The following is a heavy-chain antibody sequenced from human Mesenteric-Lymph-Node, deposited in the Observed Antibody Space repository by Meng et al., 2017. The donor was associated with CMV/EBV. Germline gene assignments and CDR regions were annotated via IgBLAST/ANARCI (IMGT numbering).Heavy chain of an antibody. CDR1: GITFDDYA. Sequence: SLKISCVASGITFDDYAMHWVRQPPGKGLEWVSGISWNSDIIGYADSVKGRFTISRDNAKNSLFLQMNSLRAEDTAIYYCAREEIDPVYSNYVYWGQGTLVTVSS. D-gene: IGHD4-11*01. V-gene: IGHV3-9*01. CDR2: ISWNSDII. CDR3: AREEIDPVYSNYVY. J-gene: IGHJ4*02.